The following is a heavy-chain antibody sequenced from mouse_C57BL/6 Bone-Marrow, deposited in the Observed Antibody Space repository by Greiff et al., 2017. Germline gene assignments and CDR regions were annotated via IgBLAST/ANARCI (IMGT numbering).Heavy chain of an antibody. D-gene: IGHD2-2*01. J-gene: IGHJ1*03. CDR2: IDPSDSET. Sequence: QVQLQQPGAELVRPGSSVKLSCKASGYTFTSYWMHWVKQRPIQGLEWIGNIDPSDSETHYNQKFKDKATLTVDKSSSTAYMQLSSLTSEDSAVDYCAREDYYGYDGGLWGTGTTVTVSS. CDR3: AREDYYGYDGGL. CDR1: GYTFTSYW. V-gene: IGHV1-52*01.